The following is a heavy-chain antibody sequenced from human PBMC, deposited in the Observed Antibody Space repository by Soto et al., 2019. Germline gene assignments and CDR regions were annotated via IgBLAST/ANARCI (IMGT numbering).Heavy chain of an antibody. CDR2: IIPIFATA. J-gene: IGHJ5*02. CDR1: GDTFNTHA. Sequence: QVQLVQSGAEVKKPGSSVKVSCKASGDTFNTHAIHWVRQAPGQGLEWMGGIIPIFATANYAQKFQDRVTITADKYTTSAYMELSSLTSEDTAVYYCARGFYYQLLSGPCDPWGRGTLVTVSA. V-gene: IGHV1-69*06. D-gene: IGHD2-2*01. CDR3: ARGFYYQLLSGPCDP.